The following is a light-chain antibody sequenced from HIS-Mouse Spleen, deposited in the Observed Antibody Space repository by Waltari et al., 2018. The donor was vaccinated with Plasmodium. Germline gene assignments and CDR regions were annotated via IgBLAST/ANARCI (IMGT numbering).Light chain of an antibody. J-gene: IGKJ3*01. CDR3: QQYNNWSFT. Sequence: IGMTHSPHTLSVSPGERATLSCRASQCVSSYLAWYQQKPGQAPRLLIYGASTRATGIPARFSGSGSGTEFTLTISSLQSEDFAVYYCQQYNNWSFTFGPGTKVDIK. CDR1: QCVSSY. CDR2: GAS. V-gene: IGKV3-15*01.